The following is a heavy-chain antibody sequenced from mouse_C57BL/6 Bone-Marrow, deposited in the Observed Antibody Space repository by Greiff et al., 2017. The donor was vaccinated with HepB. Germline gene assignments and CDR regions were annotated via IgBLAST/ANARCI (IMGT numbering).Heavy chain of an antibody. CDR3: GREFYDYGYFDY. V-gene: IGHV1-11*01. CDR1: GYTFTDHI. D-gene: IGHD2-4*01. CDR2: IYPVSGEN. Sequence: QVQLKESGAELASPGASVTLSCKASGYTFTDHIMNWVKKRPGQGLEWIGRIYPVSGENNYNQKFMGKATFSADRSSSTVYMVLNSLTSEDPAVYYCGREFYDYGYFDYWGQGTTLTVSS. J-gene: IGHJ2*01.